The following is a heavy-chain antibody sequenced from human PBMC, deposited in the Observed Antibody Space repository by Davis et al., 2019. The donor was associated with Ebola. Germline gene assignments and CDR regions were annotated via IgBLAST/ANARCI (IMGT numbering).Heavy chain of an antibody. CDR3: VSLLH. Sequence: GGSLRLSCAASGFTFSSYGMHWVRQVPGKGLEWVAVISYDGSNKYYADSVKGRFTISRDNAKNSLHLQMNSLRVEDTDMYYCVSLLHWGQGARVTVAS. V-gene: IGHV3-30*03. J-gene: IGHJ4*02. CDR2: ISYDGSNK. CDR1: GFTFSSYG.